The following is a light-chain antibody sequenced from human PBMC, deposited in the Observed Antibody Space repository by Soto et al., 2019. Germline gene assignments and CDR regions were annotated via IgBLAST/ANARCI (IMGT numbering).Light chain of an antibody. CDR2: DAS. CDR1: QGIGNA. Sequence: AIQMTQSPSSLSASVGDRVTISCRASQGIGNALGWYQQKPGRAPKLLIYDASTLESGVPSRFSGSGSETEFTLTISRLQPDDFATYLCHSRAFGQGTRLEIK. J-gene: IGKJ5*01. V-gene: IGKV1-6*01. CDR3: HSRA.